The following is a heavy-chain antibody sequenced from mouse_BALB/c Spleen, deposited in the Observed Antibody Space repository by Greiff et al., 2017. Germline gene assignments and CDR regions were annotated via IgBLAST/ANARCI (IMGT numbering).Heavy chain of an antibody. CDR1: GFSLTSYG. V-gene: IGHV2-9*02. Sequence: VQRVESGPGLVAPSQSLSITCTVSGFSLTSYGVYWVRQPPGKGLEWLGVIWAGGSTNYNSALMSRLSISKDNSKSQVFLKMNSLQTDDTAMYYCARERELGRLAYWGQGTLVTVSA. D-gene: IGHD4-1*01. CDR2: IWAGGST. J-gene: IGHJ3*01. CDR3: ARERELGRLAY.